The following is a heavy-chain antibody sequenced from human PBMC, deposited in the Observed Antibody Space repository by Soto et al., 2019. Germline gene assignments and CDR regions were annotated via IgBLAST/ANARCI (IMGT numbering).Heavy chain of an antibody. CDR1: NGSFMGYY. D-gene: IGHD3-3*01. V-gene: IGHV4-34*01. Sequence: QVQLRQWGAGLLQPSETLSLTCGVYNGSFMGYYWSWVRQSPGKGLEWIGEINHFGSPNYNPSLKSRVDISIDTPKQQFSLTLRSLTAADTGVYYCASLNGGRFLDKGDYWGQGILVTVSS. CDR3: ASLNGGRFLDKGDY. J-gene: IGHJ4*02. CDR2: INHFGSP.